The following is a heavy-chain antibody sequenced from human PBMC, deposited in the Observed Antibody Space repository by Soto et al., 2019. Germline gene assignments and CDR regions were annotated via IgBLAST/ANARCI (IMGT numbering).Heavy chain of an antibody. CDR2: ISSSSSYI. V-gene: IGHV3-21*01. CDR3: ARPFWGGYYTGGPSDY. D-gene: IGHD3-3*01. Sequence: GGSLRLSCAASGFTFSSYSMNWVRQAPGKGLEWVSSISSSSSYIYYADSVKGRFTISRDNAKNSLYLQMNSLRAEDTAVYYCARPFWGGYYTGGPSDYWGQGTLVTVSS. CDR1: GFTFSSYS. J-gene: IGHJ4*02.